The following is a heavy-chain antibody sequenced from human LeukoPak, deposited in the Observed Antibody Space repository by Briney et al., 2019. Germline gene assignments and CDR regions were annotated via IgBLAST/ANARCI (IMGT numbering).Heavy chain of an antibody. CDR2: INTDGSTT. J-gene: IGHJ4*02. CDR3: ARAADYYASGIFY. Sequence: GGSLRLSCAASGFTFSNYAMHWVRQAPGKGLVWVSRINTDGSTTTYADSVKGRFTISRDNAKNTLYLQMNSLRAEDTAVYYCARAADYYASGIFYWGQGTLVTVSS. CDR1: GFTFSNYA. V-gene: IGHV3-74*01. D-gene: IGHD3-10*01.